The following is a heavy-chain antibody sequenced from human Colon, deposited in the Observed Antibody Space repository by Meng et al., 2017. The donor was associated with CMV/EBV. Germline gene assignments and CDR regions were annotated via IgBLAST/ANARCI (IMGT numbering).Heavy chain of an antibody. D-gene: IGHD6-6*01. CDR2: IYWDDVK. V-gene: IGHV2-5*02. CDR1: GFSLRTSGVG. Sequence: QITSKECCPTTVTTTQNLTVTCTFVGFSLRTSGVGVGVIRQAPGKALEWLALIYWDDVKRYSPPLKSRLTITKDTSKNQVVLTMTNMDPVDTATYYCAHRMGRIAARVFDYWGQGTLVTVSS. J-gene: IGHJ4*02. CDR3: AHRMGRIAARVFDY.